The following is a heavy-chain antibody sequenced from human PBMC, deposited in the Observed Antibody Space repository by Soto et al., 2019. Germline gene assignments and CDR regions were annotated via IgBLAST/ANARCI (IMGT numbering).Heavy chain of an antibody. CDR1: GGSISPYF. CDR3: GGIAATAPLIDY. CDR2: ISYSGST. V-gene: IGHV4-59*08. Sequence: SETLSLTCSVSGGSISPYFWTWVRQAPGKGLEWIGYISYSGSTNYNPSLKSRLTILLSTSKKQFSLKLSSVTAADTAVYYCGGIAATAPLIDYWGQGTLVTVSS. D-gene: IGHD6-13*01. J-gene: IGHJ4*02.